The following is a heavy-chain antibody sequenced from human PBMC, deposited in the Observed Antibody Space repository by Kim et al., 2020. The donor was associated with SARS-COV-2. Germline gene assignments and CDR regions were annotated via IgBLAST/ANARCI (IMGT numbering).Heavy chain of an antibody. D-gene: IGHD6-19*01. J-gene: IGHJ5*02. Sequence: SETLSLTCTASGGSIGSSNYYWGWIRQPPGKGLEWIGSIYYSGTTYYNPSLKSRVTISVDTSKNQFSLKLNSVTAADTGVYYLARRLSSGWSSTWFDPWGQGTLVTVSS. CDR1: GGSIGSSNYY. CDR3: ARRLSSGWSSTWFDP. V-gene: IGHV4-39*01. CDR2: IYYSGTT.